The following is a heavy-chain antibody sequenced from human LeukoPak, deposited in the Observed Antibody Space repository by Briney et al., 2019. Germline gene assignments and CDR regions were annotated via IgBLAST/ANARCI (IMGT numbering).Heavy chain of an antibody. D-gene: IGHD3-22*01. CDR3: ARGFRDYDSSGYYPSPSRFWYFDL. Sequence: SVKVSCKASGGTFSNYTISWVRQAPGQRPEGMGRIIPILGIANYAQKFQGRVTITADKSTSIAYMELSSLRSEDTAVYYCARGFRDYDSSGYYPSPSRFWYFDLWGRGTLVTVSS. J-gene: IGHJ2*01. CDR2: IIPILGIA. V-gene: IGHV1-69*02. CDR1: GGTFSNYT.